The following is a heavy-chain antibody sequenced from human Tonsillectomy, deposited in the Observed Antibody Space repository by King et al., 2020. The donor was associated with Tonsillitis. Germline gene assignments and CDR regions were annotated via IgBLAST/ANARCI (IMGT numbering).Heavy chain of an antibody. J-gene: IGHJ6*03. V-gene: IGHV3-30-3*01. CDR2: IGYDGSDQ. CDR1: GFTFSSYA. CDR3: ARDGPGCSGTNCYFYYYMDV. Sequence: QLVQSGGGVVQPGRSLRLPCAGSGFTFSSYAMHWVRQAPGKGLEWVAVIGYDGSDQNYADSVRGRFTLSRDNSKNTVYLHMNSLRVEDPATYYCARDGPGCSGTNCYFYYYMDVWGKGTTVTVSS. D-gene: IGHD2-2*01.